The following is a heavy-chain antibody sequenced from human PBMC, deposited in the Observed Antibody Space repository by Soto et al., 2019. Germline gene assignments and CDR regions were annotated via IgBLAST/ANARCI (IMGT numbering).Heavy chain of an antibody. CDR2: IKQDGSEK. V-gene: IGHV3-7*03. CDR3: ARESVTCTNGVCYGAYYYYGMDV. D-gene: IGHD2-8*01. CDR1: GFTFSSYW. Sequence: PGGSLRLSCAASGFTFSSYWMSWVRQAPGKGLEWVANIKQDGSEKYYVDSVKGRFTISRDNAKNSLYLQMNSLRAEDTAVYYCARESVTCTNGVCYGAYYYYGMDVWGQGTTVTVSS. J-gene: IGHJ6*02.